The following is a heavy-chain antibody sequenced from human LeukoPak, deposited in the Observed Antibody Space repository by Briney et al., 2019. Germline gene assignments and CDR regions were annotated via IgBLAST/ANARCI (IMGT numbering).Heavy chain of an antibody. CDR3: ARIPAGIATRKGKLYYYYYYMDV. D-gene: IGHD6-13*01. V-gene: IGHV3-7*01. CDR2: IKQDGSEK. J-gene: IGHJ6*03. CDR1: GFTFSSYW. Sequence: GGSLRLSCAASGFTFSSYWMSWVRQAPGKGLEWVANIKQDGSEKYYVDSMKGRFTISRDNAKNSLYLQTNSLRAEDTAVYYCARIPAGIATRKGKLYYYYYYMDVWGKGTTVTVSS.